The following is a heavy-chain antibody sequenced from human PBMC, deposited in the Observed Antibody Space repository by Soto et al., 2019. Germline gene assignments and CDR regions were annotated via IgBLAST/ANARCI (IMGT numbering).Heavy chain of an antibody. J-gene: IGHJ4*02. CDR1: GGSISSGDYY. V-gene: IGHV4-30-4*01. CDR3: ARVGGIVGATTHDY. CDR2: IYYSGST. D-gene: IGHD1-26*01. Sequence: SETLSLTCTVSGGSISSGDYYWCWIRQPPGKGLEWIGYIYYSGSTYYNPSLKSRVTISVDTSKNQFSLKLSSVTAADTAVYYCARVGGIVGATTHDYWGQGTLVTVSS.